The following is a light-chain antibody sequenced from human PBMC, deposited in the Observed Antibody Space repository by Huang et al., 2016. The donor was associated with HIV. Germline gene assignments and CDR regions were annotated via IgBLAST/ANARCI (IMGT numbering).Light chain of an antibody. Sequence: DIQMTQSPSTLSASVGDRVIITCRASQSISNWLGWYQQKPGKAPKLLIYKASSLESGVPSRFSGSGSGTDFTLTISYLQPDDFATYYCQQYNTNSWAFGQGTKVEIK. V-gene: IGKV1-5*03. CDR2: KAS. CDR3: QQYNTNSWA. CDR1: QSISNW. J-gene: IGKJ1*01.